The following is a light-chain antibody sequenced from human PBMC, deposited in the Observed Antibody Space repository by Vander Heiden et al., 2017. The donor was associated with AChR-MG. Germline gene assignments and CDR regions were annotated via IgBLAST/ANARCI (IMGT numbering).Light chain of an antibody. Sequence: DIQLTQSPSSLSASVGGRVTITCRASPSISSYLNWYQQKPGKAPKLLIYAASSLQSGVPSRFSGSGSGTDFTLTISSLQPEDFATYYCQQSYSTLLTFGPGTKVDIK. CDR2: AAS. J-gene: IGKJ3*01. V-gene: IGKV1-39*01. CDR1: PSISSY. CDR3: QQSYSTLLT.